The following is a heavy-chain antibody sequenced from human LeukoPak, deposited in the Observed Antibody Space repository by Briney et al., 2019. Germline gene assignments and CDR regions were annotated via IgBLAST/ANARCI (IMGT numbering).Heavy chain of an antibody. D-gene: IGHD3-22*01. V-gene: IGHV1-69*04. J-gene: IGHJ4*02. CDR3: ATTNDGGGYQWGDFFDF. CDR2: IIPNLGTT. Sequence: ASVKVSCKASGGTSNSHAISWVRQAPGQGLEWMGRIIPNLGTTNRAQNFQDRITLTADKSTNTAYMELTSLTSDDTAVYYCATTNDGGGYQWGDFFDFWGQGTLVTVSS. CDR1: GGTSNSHA.